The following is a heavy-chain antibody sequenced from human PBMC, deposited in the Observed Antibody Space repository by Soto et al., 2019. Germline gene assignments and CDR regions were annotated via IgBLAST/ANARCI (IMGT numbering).Heavy chain of an antibody. D-gene: IGHD2-21*02. V-gene: IGHV3-66*04. Sequence: VQLVESGGGLVQPGTSLRLSCAASGLTVSDTYMSWVRQAPGKGLEWVAVIDGGGSTFYSDSVKGRFTISRDNSRNAVFLQMNSLRVEDTGVYYCARPLVTNINYWGQGTLVTVSS. CDR3: ARPLVTNINY. CDR1: GLTVSDTY. CDR2: IDGGGST. J-gene: IGHJ4*02.